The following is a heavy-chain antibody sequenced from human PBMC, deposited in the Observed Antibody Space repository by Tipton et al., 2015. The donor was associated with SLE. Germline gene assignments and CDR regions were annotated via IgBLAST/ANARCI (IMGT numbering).Heavy chain of an antibody. CDR2: ISYDGANK. Sequence: SLRLSCAASGFTFSSYAMHWVRQAPGKGLDWVAVISYDGANKDYAASVKGRFTISRDQSKNMLYLQINSLTSEDTAVYYCARERTSSVGNWIDSWGQGTLVTVSS. V-gene: IGHV3-30-3*01. CDR3: ARERTSSVGNWIDS. D-gene: IGHD6-19*01. CDR1: GFTFSSYA. J-gene: IGHJ5*01.